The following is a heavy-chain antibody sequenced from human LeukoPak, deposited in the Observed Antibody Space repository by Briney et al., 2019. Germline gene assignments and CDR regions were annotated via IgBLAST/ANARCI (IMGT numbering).Heavy chain of an antibody. D-gene: IGHD2-21*02. Sequence: GGSLRLSCAASGFTFSSYWMSWVRQAPGKGLEWVANIKQDGSEKYYVDSVKGRFTISRDNAKNSLYLQMSSLRADDTAVYYCARDGRGYCGGDCFLSWFGPWGQGTLVTVSS. CDR2: IKQDGSEK. J-gene: IGHJ5*02. CDR1: GFTFSSYW. V-gene: IGHV3-7*01. CDR3: ARDGRGYCGGDCFLSWFGP.